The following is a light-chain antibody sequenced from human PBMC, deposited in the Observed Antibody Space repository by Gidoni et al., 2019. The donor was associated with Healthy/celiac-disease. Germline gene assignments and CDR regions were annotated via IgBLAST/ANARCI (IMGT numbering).Light chain of an antibody. CDR1: QSVLYSSNNKNY. J-gene: IGKJ1*01. CDR3: QQYYSTPWT. V-gene: IGKV4-1*01. CDR2: WAS. Sequence: GSLGERATINCKSSQSVLYSSNNKNYLAWYQQKPGQPPKLLIYWASTRESGVPDRFSGSGSGTDFPLPISSLQAEDVAVYYCQQYYSTPWTFGQGTKVEIK.